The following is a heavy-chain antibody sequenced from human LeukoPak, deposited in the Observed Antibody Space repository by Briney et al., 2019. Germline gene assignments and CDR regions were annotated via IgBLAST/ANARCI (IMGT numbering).Heavy chain of an antibody. V-gene: IGHV3-15*07. D-gene: IGHD2-15*01. J-gene: IGHJ4*02. CDR3: STHPTSGF. Sequence: GGSPRLSCAASFSTFNKAWMNWVRQAPGKGLEWVGRIKSRADGGTTDYATPVKDRFTISRDDSENTAFLQMSSLKTEDTAIYYCSTHPTSGFWGQGTLVTVSS. CDR2: IKSRADGGTT. CDR1: FSTFNKAW.